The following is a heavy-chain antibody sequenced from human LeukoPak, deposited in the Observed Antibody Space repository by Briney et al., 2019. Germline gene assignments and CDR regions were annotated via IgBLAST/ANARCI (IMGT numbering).Heavy chain of an antibody. CDR1: GYTFIGYY. J-gene: IGHJ4*02. D-gene: IGHD3-16*02. Sequence: ASVKVSCKASGYTFIGYYMHWVRQAPGQGLEWMGWINPNSGGTNYAQKFQDRVTMTRDTSISTAYMELSRLRSDDTAVYYCARTNTSYDYVWGSYRYTFDYWGQGTLVTVSS. CDR3: ARTNTSYDYVWGSYRYTFDY. V-gene: IGHV1-2*02. CDR2: INPNSGGT.